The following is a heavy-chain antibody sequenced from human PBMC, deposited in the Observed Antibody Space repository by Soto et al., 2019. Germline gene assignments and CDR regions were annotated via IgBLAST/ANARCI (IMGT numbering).Heavy chain of an antibody. D-gene: IGHD4-17*01. V-gene: IGHV4-59*08. CDR1: GGSISSYY. Sequence: QVQLQESGPGLVKPSETLSLTCTVSGGSISSYYWSWIRQPPGKGLEWIGYIYYSGSTNYNPSLKSRVTISVDTSKNQFSLKLSSVTAADTAVYYCARHSDYGDYLDAFDIWGQGTMVTVSS. CDR2: IYYSGST. CDR3: ARHSDYGDYLDAFDI. J-gene: IGHJ3*02.